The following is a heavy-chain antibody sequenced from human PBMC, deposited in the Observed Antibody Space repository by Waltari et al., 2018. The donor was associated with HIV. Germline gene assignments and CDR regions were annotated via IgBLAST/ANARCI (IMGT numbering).Heavy chain of an antibody. V-gene: IGHV1-46*01. CDR3: GRDVVRGEPSLSLGY. CDR1: GYTFSSYY. CDR2: INPSGGST. D-gene: IGHD3-10*02. J-gene: IGHJ4*02. Sequence: QVQLVQSGAEVKKPGASVKVSCKASGYTFSSYYLHWVRQAPGHGLEWMGRINPSGGSTSYAQKFQGRVTMTRDTSTSTVYMELSSLRSEDTAVYYCGRDVVRGEPSLSLGYWGQGTLVTVSS.